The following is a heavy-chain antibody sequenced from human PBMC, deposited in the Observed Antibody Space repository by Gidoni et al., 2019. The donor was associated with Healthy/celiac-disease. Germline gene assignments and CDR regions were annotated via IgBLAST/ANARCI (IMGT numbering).Heavy chain of an antibody. Sequence: VESGGGLVQPGGSLRLSCAASGFPFSSYSMNWVRQAPGQGLEWVSYISSSSSTIYYADSVKGRFTIPRDNAKNSLYLQMNSLRDEDTAVYYCARDLPNIGPFDYWGQGTLVTVSS. CDR3: ARDLPNIGPFDY. CDR2: ISSSSSTI. D-gene: IGHD3-16*02. CDR1: GFPFSSYS. J-gene: IGHJ4*02. V-gene: IGHV3-48*02.